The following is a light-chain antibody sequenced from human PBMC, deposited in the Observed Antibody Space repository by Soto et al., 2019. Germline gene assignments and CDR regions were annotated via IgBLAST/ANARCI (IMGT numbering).Light chain of an antibody. CDR3: NSYSGSNNFVV. Sequence: QSALTQPPSASGSPGQSVTISCTGTSSDVGGYDYVSWYQQHPGKAPELIIYEVNKGPSGVPDRFSGSKSGNTASLTVSGLQAEDEADYYCNSYSGSNNFVVFGTGTKVTVL. V-gene: IGLV2-8*01. CDR1: SSDVGGYDY. CDR2: EVN. J-gene: IGLJ1*01.